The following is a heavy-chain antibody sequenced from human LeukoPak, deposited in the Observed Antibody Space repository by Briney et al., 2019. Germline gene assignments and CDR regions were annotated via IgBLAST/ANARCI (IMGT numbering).Heavy chain of an antibody. CDR3: ARGPGSSGYFPSDY. J-gene: IGHJ4*02. D-gene: IGHD3-22*01. V-gene: IGHV3-33*01. Sequence: AGGSLRLSCAASGFAFSSYGMHWVRQAPGKGLEWVAVIWYDGSNKYYADSVMGRFTISRDNSKNTLYLQMNSLRAEDTAVYYCARGPGSSGYFPSDYWGQGTLVTVSS. CDR2: IWYDGSNK. CDR1: GFAFSSYG.